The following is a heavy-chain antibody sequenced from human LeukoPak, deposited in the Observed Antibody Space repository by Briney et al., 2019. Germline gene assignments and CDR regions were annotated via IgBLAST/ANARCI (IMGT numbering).Heavy chain of an antibody. J-gene: IGHJ6*03. CDR1: GYTFTSYA. CDR3: ARDQSSSWSHYYYMDV. CDR2: INTNTGNP. V-gene: IGHV7-4-1*02. Sequence: ASVKVSCKASGYTFTSYAMNWVRQAPGQGLEWMGWINTNTGNPTYAQGFTGRFVFSLDTPVSTAYLQISSLKAEDTAVYYCARDQSSSWSHYYYMDVWGKGTTVTVSS. D-gene: IGHD6-13*01.